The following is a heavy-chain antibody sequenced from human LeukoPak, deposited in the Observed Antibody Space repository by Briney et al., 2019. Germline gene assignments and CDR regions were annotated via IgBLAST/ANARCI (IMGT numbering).Heavy chain of an antibody. Sequence: SETLSLTCTVSGGSISSSSYYWGWIRQPPGKGLEWIGSIYYSGSTYYNPSLKSRVTISIDTSKNQFSLKLSSVTAADTAVYYCARRVAGFFDYWGQGTLVTVSS. CDR3: ARRVAGFFDY. CDR1: GGSISSSSYY. CDR2: IYYSGST. D-gene: IGHD2-15*01. V-gene: IGHV4-39*01. J-gene: IGHJ4*02.